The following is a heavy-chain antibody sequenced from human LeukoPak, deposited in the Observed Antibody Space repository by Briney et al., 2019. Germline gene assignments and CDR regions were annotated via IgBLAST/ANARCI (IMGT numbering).Heavy chain of an antibody. J-gene: IGHJ4*02. V-gene: IGHV3-48*02. CDR2: ISSSSTTI. Sequence: GGSLRLSCAGSGFTFSNSAMNWVRQAPGKGLEWVSFISSSSTTIYYADSVKGRFTISRDNAKNSLYLQVNSLRDEDTAVYYCAKSESYRFDYWGQGTLVTVSS. CDR1: GFTFSNSA. CDR3: AKSESYRFDY. D-gene: IGHD1-26*01.